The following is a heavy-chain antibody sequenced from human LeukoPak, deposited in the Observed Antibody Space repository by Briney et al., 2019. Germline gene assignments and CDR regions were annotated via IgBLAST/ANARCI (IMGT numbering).Heavy chain of an antibody. J-gene: IGHJ6*02. CDR2: IIPILGIA. V-gene: IGHV1-69*04. CDR1: GGTFSSYA. Sequence: ASVKVSCKASGGTFSSYAISWVRQAPGQGLEWMGRIIPILGIANYAQKFQGRVTITADKSTSTAYMELSSLRSEDTAVYYCARDCGGACYSPRYYYYYGMDVWGQGTTVPVSS. CDR3: ARDCGGACYSPRYYYYYGMDV. D-gene: IGHD2-21*02.